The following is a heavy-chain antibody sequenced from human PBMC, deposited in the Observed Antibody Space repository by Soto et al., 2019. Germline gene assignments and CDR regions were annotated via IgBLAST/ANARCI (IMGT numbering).Heavy chain of an antibody. CDR1: GGSISSSSYY. CDR3: ARHLSCGCSSTSCYAVRHFDY. D-gene: IGHD2-2*01. CDR2: IYYSGST. Sequence: QLQLQESGPGLVKPSETLSLTCTVSGGSISSSSYYWGWIRQPPGKGLEWIGSIYYSGSTYYNPSLKSRVTISVATSKNQFSLKLSFVTAADTAVYYCARHLSCGCSSTSCYAVRHFDYWGQGTLVTVSS. V-gene: IGHV4-39*01. J-gene: IGHJ4*02.